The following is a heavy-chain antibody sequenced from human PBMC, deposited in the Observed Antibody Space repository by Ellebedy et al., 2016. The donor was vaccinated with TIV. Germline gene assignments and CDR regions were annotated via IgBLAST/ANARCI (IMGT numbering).Heavy chain of an antibody. Sequence: GESLKISCAVSGFTVGSTHMNWVRQTPGKGLEWVSAISGSGGSTFYADSVKGRLTVSRDNSTNTLYLQMNSLRAEDSAVYYCAKMGFCPNGVCREFDYWGQGTLVTVSS. CDR3: AKMGFCPNGVCREFDY. V-gene: IGHV3-23*01. J-gene: IGHJ4*02. D-gene: IGHD2-8*01. CDR2: ISGSGGST. CDR1: GFTVGSTH.